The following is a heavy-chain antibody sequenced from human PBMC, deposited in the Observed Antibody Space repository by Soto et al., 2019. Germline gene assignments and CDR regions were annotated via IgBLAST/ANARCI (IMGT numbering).Heavy chain of an antibody. CDR1: GFTFSSYA. CDR2: ISYDGSNK. J-gene: IGHJ5*02. Sequence: QVQLVESGGGVVQPGRSLRLSCAASGFTFSSYAMHWVRQAPGKGLEWVAVISYDGSNKYYADSVKGRFTISRDNSKNTLYLQMNSLSAEDTAVYYCARDAYGDYGYNWFDPWGQGTLLTVSS. V-gene: IGHV3-30-3*01. CDR3: ARDAYGDYGYNWFDP. D-gene: IGHD4-17*01.